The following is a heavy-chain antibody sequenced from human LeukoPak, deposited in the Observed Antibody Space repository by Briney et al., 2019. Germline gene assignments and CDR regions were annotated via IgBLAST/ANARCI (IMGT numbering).Heavy chain of an antibody. D-gene: IGHD3-10*01. CDR3: ARDNSWTPIYGSGGLDY. Sequence: GSLRLSCAASGFTFSSYSMNWVRQAPGKGLEWVSYISSSSTIYYADSVKGRFTISRDNAKNSLYLQMNSLRAEDTAVYYCARDNSWTPIYGSGGLDYWGQGTLVTVSS. V-gene: IGHV3-48*04. CDR1: GFTFSSYS. CDR2: ISSSSTI. J-gene: IGHJ4*02.